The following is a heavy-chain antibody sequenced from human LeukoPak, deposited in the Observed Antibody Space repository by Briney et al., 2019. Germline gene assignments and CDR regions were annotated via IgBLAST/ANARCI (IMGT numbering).Heavy chain of an antibody. CDR3: AKEGGPSGYSPCDS. CDR2: ISTDGYTT. J-gene: IGHJ5*01. Sequence: GGSLRLSCAASGLAFSAYKMHWVRQAPRKGLVWVSRISTDGYTTDYADFVQGRFTASRDNTKNTWSLEMNSLSVEDTALYYCAKEGGPSGYSPCDSWGQGTLVTVSS. V-gene: IGHV3-74*01. D-gene: IGHD5-18*01. CDR1: GLAFSAYK.